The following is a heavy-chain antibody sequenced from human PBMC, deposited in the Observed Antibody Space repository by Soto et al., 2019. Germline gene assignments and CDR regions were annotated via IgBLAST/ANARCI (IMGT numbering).Heavy chain of an antibody. CDR3: AREYSSSFPY. Sequence: GESLKISCKGSGYSFTSYWISWVRQMPGKGLEWMGRIDPSDSYTNYSPSFQGHVTISADKSSSTAYLQWSSLKASDTAMYYCAREYSSSFPYWGQGTLVTVSS. V-gene: IGHV5-10-1*01. J-gene: IGHJ4*02. D-gene: IGHD6-6*01. CDR1: GYSFTSYW. CDR2: IDPSDSYT.